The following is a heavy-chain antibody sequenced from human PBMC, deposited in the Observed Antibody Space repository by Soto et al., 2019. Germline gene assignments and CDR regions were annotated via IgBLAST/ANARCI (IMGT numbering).Heavy chain of an antibody. CDR1: GFSFSSSW. CDR2: INSDGSTT. D-gene: IGHD6-19*01. V-gene: IGHV3-74*01. J-gene: IGHJ4*02. CDR3: ARGPSGWYGYDY. Sequence: PGGSLRLSCAASGFSFSSSWMHWVRQAPGKGLVWVSRINSDGSTTNYADSVKGRFTISRDNAKNTLYLQMKSLRAEDTAVYYCARGPSGWYGYDYWGQGPLVTVSS.